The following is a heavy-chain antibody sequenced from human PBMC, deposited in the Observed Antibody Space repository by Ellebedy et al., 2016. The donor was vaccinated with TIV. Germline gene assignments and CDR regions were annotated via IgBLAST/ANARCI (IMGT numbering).Heavy chain of an antibody. Sequence: SETLSLTXAVSGGSISSGGYSWSWIRQPPGKGLEWIGYIYHSGSTYYNPSLKSRVTISVDTSKNQFSLKLSSVTAADTAVYYCARGRGRGPFDYWGQGTLVTVSS. D-gene: IGHD3-10*01. CDR1: GGSISSGGYS. V-gene: IGHV4-30-2*01. J-gene: IGHJ4*02. CDR3: ARGRGRGPFDY. CDR2: IYHSGST.